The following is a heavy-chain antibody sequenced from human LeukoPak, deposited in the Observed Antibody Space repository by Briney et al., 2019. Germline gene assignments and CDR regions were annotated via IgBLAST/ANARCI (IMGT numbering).Heavy chain of an antibody. V-gene: IGHV4-4*07. Sequence: SETLSLTCTVSVGSIISYYWCWIRQPAGRGREWIGRIYIIGSTNYNASLKSRVSMSVDTSKNQFSLKLSSVTAADTAVFYCARENSGSYREFDYWGQGTLVTVSS. CDR1: VGSIISYY. CDR3: ARENSGSYREFDY. D-gene: IGHD1-26*01. J-gene: IGHJ4*02. CDR2: IYIIGST.